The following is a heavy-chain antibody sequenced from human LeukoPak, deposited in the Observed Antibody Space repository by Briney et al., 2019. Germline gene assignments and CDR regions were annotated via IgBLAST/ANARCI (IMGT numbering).Heavy chain of an antibody. CDR1: GGSISSYY. CDR2: IYYSGST. V-gene: IGHV4-59*01. D-gene: IGHD1-26*01. CDR3: ARGATSGSYSV. J-gene: IGHJ4*02. Sequence: SETLSLTCTASGGSISSYYWSWIRQPPGKGLEWIGYIYYSGSTNYNPSLKSRVTISVDTSKNQFSLKLSSVTAADTAVYYCARGATSGSYSVWGQGTLVTVSS.